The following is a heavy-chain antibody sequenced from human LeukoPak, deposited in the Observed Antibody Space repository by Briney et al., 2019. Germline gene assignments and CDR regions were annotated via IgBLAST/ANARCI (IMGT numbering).Heavy chain of an antibody. CDR3: ARRLEYYYYMDV. CDR2: INQDGSEK. D-gene: IGHD3-22*01. Sequence: GGSLRLSCAASGFTFSSYWMSWVRQAPGKGLQWVANINQDGSEKYYVDSVKGRFTISGDNAKNSLYLQMNSLRAEDTAVYYCARRLEYYYYMDVWGQGTTVTVSS. J-gene: IGHJ6*03. CDR1: GFTFSSYW. V-gene: IGHV3-7*02.